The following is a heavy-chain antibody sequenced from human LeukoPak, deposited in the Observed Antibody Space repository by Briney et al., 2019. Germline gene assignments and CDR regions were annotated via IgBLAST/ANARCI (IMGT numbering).Heavy chain of an antibody. CDR2: ISGSGGGT. CDR1: GFTFSIYA. CDR3: AKEGSLRTPDY. J-gene: IGHJ4*02. V-gene: IGHV3-23*01. D-gene: IGHD2-15*01. Sequence: GGSLRLSCAASGFTFSIYAMSWLRQAPGRGLEWVSTISGSGGGTYYADSVKGRFTISKDNSENTLYLQMNSLRADDTAVYYCAKEGSLRTPDYWGQGTLVTVSS.